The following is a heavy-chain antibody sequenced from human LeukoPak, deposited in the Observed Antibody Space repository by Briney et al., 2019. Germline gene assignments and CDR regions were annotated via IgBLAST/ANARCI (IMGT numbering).Heavy chain of an antibody. V-gene: IGHV4-59*01. D-gene: IGHD1-1*01. CDR2: IYYSGST. J-gene: IGHJ6*02. CDR1: GGSISNYY. Sequence: KPSETLSLTCSVSGGSISNYYWSWIRQPPGMGLEWIGNIYYSGSTDYNPSLKSPVTMSVDTSKNQFSLKMSPVTAADTAVYYCARGFSVWTGYYYYYGMDVWGLGTTVTVSS. CDR3: ARGFSVWTGYYYYYGMDV.